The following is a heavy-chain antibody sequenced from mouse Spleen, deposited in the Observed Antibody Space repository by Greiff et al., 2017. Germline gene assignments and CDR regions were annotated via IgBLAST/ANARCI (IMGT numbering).Heavy chain of an antibody. Sequence: EVKLVESGGGLVQPKGSLKLSCAASGFSFNTYAMNWVRQAPGKGLEWVARIRSKSNNYATYYADSVKDRFTISRDDSESMLYLQMNNLKTEDTAMYYCVRQEVWYYFDYWGQGTTLTVSS. V-gene: IGHV10-1*01. CDR3: VRQEVWYYFDY. CDR1: GFSFNTYA. J-gene: IGHJ2*01. CDR2: IRSKSNNYAT. D-gene: IGHD2-10*02.